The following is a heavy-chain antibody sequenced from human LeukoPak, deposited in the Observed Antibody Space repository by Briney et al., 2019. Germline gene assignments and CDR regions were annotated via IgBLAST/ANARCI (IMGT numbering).Heavy chain of an antibody. D-gene: IGHD6-19*01. CDR1: GYTFTGYY. J-gene: IGHJ6*03. V-gene: IGHV1-2*02. Sequence: GASVKVSCKASGYTFTGYYMHWVRQAPGQGLEWMGWINPNSGGPNYAQKFQGRVTMTRDTSISTAYMELSRLRSDDTAVYYCASLGEQWLDYMDVWGKGTTVTVSS. CDR3: ASLGEQWLDYMDV. CDR2: INPNSGGP.